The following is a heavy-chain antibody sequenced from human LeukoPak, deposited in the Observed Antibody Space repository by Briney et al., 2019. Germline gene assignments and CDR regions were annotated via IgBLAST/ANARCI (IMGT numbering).Heavy chain of an antibody. Sequence: GESLKISCKGSGYRFTSYWIGWVRQMPGKGLEWMGIIYPGDSDTRYSPSFQGQVTISADKSISTAYLQWSSLKASDTAMYYCARSPVAAAGIGYYFDYWGQGTLVTVSS. CDR3: ARSPVAAAGIGYYFDY. D-gene: IGHD6-13*01. CDR2: IYPGDSDT. V-gene: IGHV5-51*01. CDR1: GYRFTSYW. J-gene: IGHJ4*02.